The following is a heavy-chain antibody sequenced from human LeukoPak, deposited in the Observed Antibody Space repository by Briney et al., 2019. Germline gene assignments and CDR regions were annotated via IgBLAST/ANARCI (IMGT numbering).Heavy chain of an antibody. CDR2: ISAYNGNT. J-gene: IGHJ5*02. V-gene: IGHV1-18*01. CDR1: GYTFTSYA. D-gene: IGHD2-15*01. CDR3: ARFGNGGSWPSEWFDP. Sequence: GASVKVSCKASGYTFTSYAITWVRQAPGRGLEWMGWISAYNGNTNYAQNLQGRVTMTIDSSTTTAYMELSSLTSDDTAVYYCARFGNGGSWPSEWFDPWGEGTLVTVSS.